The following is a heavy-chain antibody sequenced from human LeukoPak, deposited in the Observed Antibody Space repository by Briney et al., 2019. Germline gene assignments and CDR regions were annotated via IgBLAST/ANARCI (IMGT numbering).Heavy chain of an antibody. V-gene: IGHV3-66*01. J-gene: IGHJ6*02. CDR3: ARDGGNNSWYGMDV. CDR2: IYRVGST. CDR1: GFTVSSNY. Sequence: GGSLRLSCAASGFTVSSNYMSWVRRAPGKGLEWVSIIYRVGSTFYADSVEGRFTISRDNSKNTLYLQMNSLRVEDTAIYYCARDGGNNSWYGMDVWGQGTTVTVSS. D-gene: IGHD4-23*01.